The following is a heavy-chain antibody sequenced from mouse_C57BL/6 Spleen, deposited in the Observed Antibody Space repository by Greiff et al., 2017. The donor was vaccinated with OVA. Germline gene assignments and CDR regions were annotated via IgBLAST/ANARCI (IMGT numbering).Heavy chain of an antibody. V-gene: IGHV1-69*01. Sequence: QVQLQQPGAELVMPGASVKLSCKASGYTFTSYWMHWVKQRPGQGLEWIGEIDPSDSYTNYNQQFKGKSTLTVDQSSSTAYMQLSSLTAEDSAVYYCAGGGDYGSGYWYFDVWGTGTTVTGSS. D-gene: IGHD1-1*01. CDR2: IDPSDSYT. CDR1: GYTFTSYW. J-gene: IGHJ1*03. CDR3: AGGGDYGSGYWYFDV.